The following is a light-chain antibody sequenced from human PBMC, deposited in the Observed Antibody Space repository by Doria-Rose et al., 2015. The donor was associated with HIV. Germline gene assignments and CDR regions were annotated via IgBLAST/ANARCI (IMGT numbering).Light chain of an antibody. CDR2: SAS. CDR3: QQYDDLPYT. V-gene: IGKV1-33*01. CDR1: QVISRC. Sequence: HVTRSPSPVPASVGDTHTITSRATQVISRCCAWYQQKPGKAPKLLIYSASNLQRGVPSRFSGSGSGTDFTFTISSLQPEDIATYYCQQYDDLPYTFGQGTSVEIK. J-gene: IGKJ2*01.